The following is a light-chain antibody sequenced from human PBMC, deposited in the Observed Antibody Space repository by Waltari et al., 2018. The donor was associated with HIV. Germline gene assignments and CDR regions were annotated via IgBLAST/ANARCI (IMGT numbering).Light chain of an antibody. J-gene: IGLJ2*01. V-gene: IGLV2-23*02. Sequence: QSALTQPAPVYGSPGQSITISCPRTSSDVATYKLVPWYQQHPGKAPTLMIYEVSKRPSGVSDRFSGSKSGDTASLTISGLQAEDEADYYCCSYVSNVIFGGGTKLTVL. CDR1: SSDVATYKL. CDR3: CSYVSNVI. CDR2: EVS.